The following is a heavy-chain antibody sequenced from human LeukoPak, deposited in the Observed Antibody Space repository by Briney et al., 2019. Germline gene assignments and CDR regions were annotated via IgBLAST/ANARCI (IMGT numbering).Heavy chain of an antibody. CDR2: IYTSGST. CDR3: ARVDDIAAAALHDFDY. J-gene: IGHJ4*02. D-gene: IGHD6-13*01. CDR1: GGSISSGSYY. Sequence: PSQTLSLTCTVSGGSISSGSYYWSWIRQPAGKGLEWIGRIYTSGSTNYNPSLKSRVTISVDTSKNQFSLKLSSVTAADTAVYYCARVDDIAAAALHDFDYWGQGTLVTVSP. V-gene: IGHV4-61*02.